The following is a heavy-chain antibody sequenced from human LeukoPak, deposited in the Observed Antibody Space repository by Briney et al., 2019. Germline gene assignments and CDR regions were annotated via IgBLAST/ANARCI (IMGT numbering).Heavy chain of an antibody. D-gene: IGHD6-13*01. J-gene: IGHJ4*02. CDR1: GDSISNYY. V-gene: IGHV4-59*01. CDR3: ARGSSSWGR. Sequence: PSETLSLTCTVSGDSISNYYWSWIRQPPGKGLEWIGYIYYSGSTNYNPSLKSRVTISVDTSKNQFSLKLSSVTAADTAVYYCARGSSSWGRWGQGTLVTVSS. CDR2: IYYSGST.